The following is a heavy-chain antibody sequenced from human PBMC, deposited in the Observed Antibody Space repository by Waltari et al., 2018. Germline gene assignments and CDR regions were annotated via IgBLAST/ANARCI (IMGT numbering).Heavy chain of an antibody. CDR3: ARASNSGSYPVDY. J-gene: IGHJ4*02. V-gene: IGHV4-39*07. CDR2: IYYSGST. Sequence: QLQLQESGPGLVKPSETLSLTCTVSGGSISRSSYYWGWIRQPPGKGLEWIGSIYYSGSTYYNPSLKSRVTISVDTSKNQFSLKLSSVTAADTAVYYCARASNSGSYPVDYWGQGTLVTVSS. CDR1: GGSISRSSYY. D-gene: IGHD1-26*01.